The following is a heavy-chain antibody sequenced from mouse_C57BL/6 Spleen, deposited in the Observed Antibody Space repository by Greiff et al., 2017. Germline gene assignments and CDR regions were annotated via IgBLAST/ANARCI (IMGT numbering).Heavy chain of an antibody. CDR2: ISSGSSTI. CDR1: GFTFSDYG. V-gene: IGHV5-17*01. CDR3: ARNYGSSYWFAY. J-gene: IGHJ3*01. D-gene: IGHD1-1*01. Sequence: EVKLMESGGGLVKPGGSLKLSCAASGFTFSDYGMHWVRQAPEKGLEWVAYISSGSSTIDYADTVKGRFTISRENAKNTLFLQMTSLRSEDTAMYYCARNYGSSYWFAYWGQGTLVTVSA.